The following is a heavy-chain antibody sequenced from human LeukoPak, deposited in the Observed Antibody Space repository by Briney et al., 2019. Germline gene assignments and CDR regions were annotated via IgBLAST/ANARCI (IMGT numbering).Heavy chain of an antibody. CDR3: ARHEEYYYDSSGYSPQLDY. J-gene: IGHJ4*02. D-gene: IGHD3-22*01. CDR2: TYPGDSDT. CDR1: GYSFTSYW. V-gene: IGHV5-51*01. Sequence: GESLKISCKGSGYSFTSYWIGWVRQMPGKGLEWMGITYPGDSDTRYSPSFQGQVTISADKSISTAYLQWSSLKASDTAMYYCARHEEYYYDSSGYSPQLDYWGQGTLVTVSS.